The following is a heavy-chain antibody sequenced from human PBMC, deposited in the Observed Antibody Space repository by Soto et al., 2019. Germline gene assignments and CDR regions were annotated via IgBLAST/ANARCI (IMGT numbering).Heavy chain of an antibody. CDR1: GGTFSSYA. Sequence: QVQLVQSGAEVKKPGSSVKVSCKASGGTFSSYAISWVRQAPGQGLEWMGGIIPIFGTANYAQKFQGRVTITADESTSTAYMELSSLRSEDTAVYYCARTPTRYCSGGSCYLNVLDYYYGMDVWGQGTTVTVSS. CDR2: IIPIFGTA. CDR3: ARTPTRYCSGGSCYLNVLDYYYGMDV. J-gene: IGHJ6*02. V-gene: IGHV1-69*12. D-gene: IGHD2-15*01.